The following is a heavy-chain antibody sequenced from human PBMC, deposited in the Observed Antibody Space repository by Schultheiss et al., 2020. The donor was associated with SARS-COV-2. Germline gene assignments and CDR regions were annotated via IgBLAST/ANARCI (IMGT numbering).Heavy chain of an antibody. CDR1: GFTFSSYA. Sequence: GGSLRLSCAASGFTFSSYAMSWVRQAPGKGLEWVSAISGSGGSTYYADSVKGRFTISRDNSKNTLYLQMNSLRAEDTAVYYCVRDWVYCGGGSCHSLGQMDVWGKGTTVTVSS. CDR3: VRDWVYCGGGSCHSLGQMDV. V-gene: IGHV3-23*01. J-gene: IGHJ6*04. D-gene: IGHD2-15*01. CDR2: ISGSGGST.